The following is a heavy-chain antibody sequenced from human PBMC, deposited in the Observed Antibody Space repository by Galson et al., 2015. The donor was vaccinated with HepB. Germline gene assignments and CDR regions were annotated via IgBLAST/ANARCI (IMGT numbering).Heavy chain of an antibody. D-gene: IGHD3-10*01. Sequence: SLRLSCAASGFTFSSYAMHWVRQAPGKGLEWVAVISYDGSNKYYADSVKGRFTISRDNSKNTLYLQMSSLRAEDTAVYYCARATGSGSGYNYFDYWGQGTLVTVSS. J-gene: IGHJ4*02. CDR2: ISYDGSNK. CDR3: ARATGSGSGYNYFDY. V-gene: IGHV3-30*04. CDR1: GFTFSSYA.